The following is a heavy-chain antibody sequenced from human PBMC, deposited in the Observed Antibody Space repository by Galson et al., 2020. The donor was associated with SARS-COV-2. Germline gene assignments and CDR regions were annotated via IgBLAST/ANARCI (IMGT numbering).Heavy chain of an antibody. CDR1: GGSISSGSYY. V-gene: IGHV4-61*02. CDR3: ARDMRHYDILTGYYRPYNWFDP. CDR2: LYTSGST. Sequence: SETLSLPCTVSGGSISSGSYYWRWIRQPAGKGLEWIGRLYTSGSTNYNHSLKSRVTISVDTSKNQFSLKLSSVTAADTAVYYCARDMRHYDILTGYYRPYNWFDPWGQGTLVTVSS. J-gene: IGHJ5*02. D-gene: IGHD3-9*01.